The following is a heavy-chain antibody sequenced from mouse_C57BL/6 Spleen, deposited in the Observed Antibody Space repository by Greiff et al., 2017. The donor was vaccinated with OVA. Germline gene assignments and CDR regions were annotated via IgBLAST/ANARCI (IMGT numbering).Heavy chain of an antibody. J-gene: IGHJ4*01. CDR2: IWRGGST. Sequence: VQLVESGPGLVQPSQSLSITCTVSGFSLTSYGVHWVRQSPGKGLEWLGVIWRGGSTDYNAAFMSRLSITKDNSKSQVFFKMNSLQADDTAIYYCAKQGTTVVALYYYAMDYWGQGTSVTVSS. CDR1: GFSLTSYG. V-gene: IGHV2-5*01. D-gene: IGHD1-1*01. CDR3: AKQGTTVVALYYYAMDY.